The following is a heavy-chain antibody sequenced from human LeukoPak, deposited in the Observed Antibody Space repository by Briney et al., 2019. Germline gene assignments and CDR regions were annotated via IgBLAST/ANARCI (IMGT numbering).Heavy chain of an antibody. Sequence: GGSLRLSRAASGFTFSSYSMNWVRQAPGKGLEWVSCISSSSSYIYYADSVKGRFTISRDNAKNSLYLQMNSLRVEDTAVYYCARVEEGYGSGRRENYYYYYMDVWGKGTTVTISS. CDR3: ARVEEGYGSGRRENYYYYYMDV. CDR1: GFTFSSYS. D-gene: IGHD3-10*01. V-gene: IGHV3-21*01. CDR2: ISSSSSYI. J-gene: IGHJ6*03.